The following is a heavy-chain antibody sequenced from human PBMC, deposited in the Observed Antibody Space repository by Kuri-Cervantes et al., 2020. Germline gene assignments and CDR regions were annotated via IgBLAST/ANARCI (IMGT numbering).Heavy chain of an antibody. Sequence: GSLRLSCTVSGGSISPYYWSWIRQPPGKGLEWIGYIYYRGSTTYNPSLKSRVTISIDTSKNQFSLKLSSVTAADTAVYYCARVTGLYYYYYHMDVWGKGTTVTVSS. CDR2: IYYRGST. CDR1: GGSISPYY. V-gene: IGHV4-59*01. J-gene: IGHJ6*03. CDR3: ARVTGLYYYYYHMDV. D-gene: IGHD7-27*01.